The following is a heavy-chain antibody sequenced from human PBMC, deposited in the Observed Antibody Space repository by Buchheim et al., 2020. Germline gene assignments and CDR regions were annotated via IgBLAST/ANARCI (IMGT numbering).Heavy chain of an antibody. CDR2: INHGGST. V-gene: IGHV4-34*02. J-gene: IGHJ4*02. CDR1: GGSLDGSY. CDR3: AKTGAQGYLEY. Sequence: QVQLQQWGAGLLKPSETLSLTCAVYGGSLDGSYWSWIRQSPGKRLEWIGEINHGGSTNYNPSLKSRVTISMDKFKNQFSFKVNSVTAADTAVFYCAKTGAQGYLEYWGQG. D-gene: IGHD6-13*01.